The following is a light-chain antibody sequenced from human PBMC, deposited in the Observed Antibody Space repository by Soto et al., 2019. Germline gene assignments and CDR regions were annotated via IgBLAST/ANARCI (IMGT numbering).Light chain of an antibody. CDR3: QQYGSSPIT. J-gene: IGKJ5*01. CDR2: GAS. Sequence: EIGLTQSPGTLSLSPGERATLSCRASQSVSSNYLAWYQQKPGQAPRLLIYGASSRATGIPDRFSGSGSGTDFTLIIRRLEPEDSAVYYCQQYGSSPITFGQGTRLEIK. V-gene: IGKV3-20*01. CDR1: QSVSSNY.